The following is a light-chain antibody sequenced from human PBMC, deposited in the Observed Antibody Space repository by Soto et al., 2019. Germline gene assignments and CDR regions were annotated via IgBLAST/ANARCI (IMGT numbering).Light chain of an antibody. CDR1: QSVSNN. V-gene: IGKV3-15*01. CDR2: AAS. J-gene: IGKJ1*01. Sequence: EIVLTQSPATLSLSPGESATLSCRASQSVSNNLSWYQQKPGEPPMLLFYAASTRAAGVPGRFGGGGSGTVFTLTISSLQAEVFAVYYCQHYSDWWTFGQGTKVDIK. CDR3: QHYSDWWT.